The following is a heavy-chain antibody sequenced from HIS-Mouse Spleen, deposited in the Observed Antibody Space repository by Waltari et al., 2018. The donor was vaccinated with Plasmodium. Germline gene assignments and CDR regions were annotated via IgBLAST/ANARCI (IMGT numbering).Heavy chain of an antibody. CDR1: GGSTSRSSYY. CDR2: IYYSGST. V-gene: IGHV4-39*01. J-gene: IGHJ4*02. Sequence: QLQLQESGPGLVKPSETLSLTCTVSGGSTSRSSYYWGWIRQPPGKGLEWIGSIYYSGSTYYNPSLKSRVTISVDTSKNQFSLKLSSVTAADTAVYYCARRGGSYYYFDYWGQGTLVTVSS. D-gene: IGHD1-26*01. CDR3: ARRGGSYYYFDY.